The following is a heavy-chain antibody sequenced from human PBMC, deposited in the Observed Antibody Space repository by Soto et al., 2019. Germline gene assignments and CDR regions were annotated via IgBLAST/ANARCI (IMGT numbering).Heavy chain of an antibody. CDR3: AKTSRASAAAEIRCYYYGRYV. D-gene: IGHD6-13*01. CDR2: LSYSGST. J-gene: IGHJ6*04. Sequence: PSETLSLTCTVSGGSITSYSWTWIRLPPGKGLEGIGSLSYSGSTYYNPSLKSRVTISVDTSKNHVSVTLSSVTAADAAMYYCAKTSRASAAAEIRCYYYGRYVCDKGTTGSVAS. CDR1: GGSITSYS. V-gene: IGHV4-59*01.